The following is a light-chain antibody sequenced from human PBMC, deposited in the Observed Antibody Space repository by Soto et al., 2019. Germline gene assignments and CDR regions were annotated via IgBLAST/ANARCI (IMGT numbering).Light chain of an antibody. CDR2: RNN. CDR3: AAWDDSLSAYV. J-gene: IGLJ1*01. V-gene: IGLV1-47*01. CDR1: SSNIGSNY. Sequence: QYDLAKPPSASGTPGQRVTISCSGSSSNIGSNYVYWYQQLPGTAPKLLIYRNNQRPSGVPDRFSGSKSGTSASLAISGLRSEDEADYYCAAWDDSLSAYVFGTGTKVTVL.